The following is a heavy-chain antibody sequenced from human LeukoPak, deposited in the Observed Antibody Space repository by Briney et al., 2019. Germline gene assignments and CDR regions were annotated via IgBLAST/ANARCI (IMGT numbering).Heavy chain of an antibody. Sequence: PGGSLRLSCAASGFTFNTYNMNWVRQAPGKGLGWVSSISSSSTYIYYADSVKGRFTISRDNAKNSLYLQMNSLRAEDTAVYYCARKYCSGGSCYDGDAFDIWGQGTMVTVSS. D-gene: IGHD2-15*01. CDR2: ISSSSTYI. J-gene: IGHJ3*02. CDR3: ARKYCSGGSCYDGDAFDI. CDR1: GFTFNTYN. V-gene: IGHV3-21*01.